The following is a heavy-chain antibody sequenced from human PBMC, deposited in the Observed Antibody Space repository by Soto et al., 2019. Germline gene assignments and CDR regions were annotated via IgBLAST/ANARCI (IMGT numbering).Heavy chain of an antibody. Sequence: SETLSLTCTVSGGSISSGGYSWTWIRQSPGKGLEWIGYTYQSGSAYYNPSLKSRVTISVDLSKNQFSLRLSSVTTADTALYYCARTTAVPNTLRSRYFFDYWGQGTLVTVSS. CDR3: ARTTAVPNTLRSRYFFDY. V-gene: IGHV4-30-2*06. J-gene: IGHJ4*02. D-gene: IGHD4-17*01. CDR1: GGSISSGGYS. CDR2: TYQSGSA.